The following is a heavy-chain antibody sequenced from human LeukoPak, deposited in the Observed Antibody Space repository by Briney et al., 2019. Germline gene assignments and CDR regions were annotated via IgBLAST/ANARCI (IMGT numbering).Heavy chain of an antibody. J-gene: IGHJ4*02. D-gene: IGHD5-18*01. Sequence: QTLSLTFAISGDSVSSNSTAWIWMRQPPSRGLEWLGRTYYRSTWYNDYAVSVKSRITINPDTSKNQFSLQLNSVTPEDTAIYYCARAYNYGFDYWGQGTLVTVSS. CDR3: ARAYNYGFDY. CDR1: GDSVSSNSTA. V-gene: IGHV6-1*01. CDR2: TYYRSTWYN.